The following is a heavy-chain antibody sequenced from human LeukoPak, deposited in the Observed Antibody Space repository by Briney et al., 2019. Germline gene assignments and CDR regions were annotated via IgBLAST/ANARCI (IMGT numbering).Heavy chain of an antibody. D-gene: IGHD5-24*01. CDR3: ARAGTVEMTPLDY. J-gene: IGHJ4*02. CDR2: IIPILGIA. V-gene: IGHV1-69*04. Sequence: GASVKVSCKASGGTFSSYAISWVRQAPGQGLEWMGRIIPILGIANYAQKFQGRVTITADKSTSTAYMELSRLRSDDTAVYYCARAGTVEMTPLDYWGQGTLVTVSS. CDR1: GGTFSSYA.